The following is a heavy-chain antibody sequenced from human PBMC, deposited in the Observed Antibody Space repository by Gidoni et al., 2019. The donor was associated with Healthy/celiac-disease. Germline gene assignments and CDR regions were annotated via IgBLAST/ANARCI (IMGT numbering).Heavy chain of an antibody. J-gene: IGHJ4*02. V-gene: IGHV1-18*04. CDR2: ISAYNGTT. CDR1: GYTFTSYG. CDR3: ARPMITFGEARLSFDY. D-gene: IGHD3-16*01. Sequence: QVQLVQPGAEVKKPGASVKVSCKASGYTFTSYGISWVRQAHGQGLEWMGWISAYNGTTNYAQKLQGRVTMTTDTSTSTAYMELRSLRSDDTSVYYCARPMITFGEARLSFDYWGQGTLVTVSS.